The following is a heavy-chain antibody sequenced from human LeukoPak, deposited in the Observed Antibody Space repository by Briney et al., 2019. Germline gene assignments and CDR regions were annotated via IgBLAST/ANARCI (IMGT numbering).Heavy chain of an antibody. CDR1: GFTFSSYS. CDR2: VSSSSSYI. J-gene: IGHJ4*02. Sequence: GGSLRLSCAASGFTFSSYSMNWVRQAPGKGLEWVSSVSSSSSYIYYADSVKGRFTISRDNAKNSLYLQMNSLRAEDTAVYYCARDTGASGYDLPCFDYWGQGTLVTVSS. CDR3: ARDTGASGYDLPCFDY. V-gene: IGHV3-21*01. D-gene: IGHD5-12*01.